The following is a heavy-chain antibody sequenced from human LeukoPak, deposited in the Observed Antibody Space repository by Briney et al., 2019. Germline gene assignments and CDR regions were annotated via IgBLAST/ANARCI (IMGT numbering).Heavy chain of an antibody. D-gene: IGHD3-16*02. Sequence: SETLSLTCTVSGGYISNYFWSWIRQPPGKGLEWIGEINHSGSTNYNPSLKSRVTISVDTSKNQFSLKLSSVTAADTAVYYCARGAPPYDYVWGSYRYLLDYWGQGTLVTVSS. V-gene: IGHV4-34*01. CDR2: INHSGST. CDR3: ARGAPPYDYVWGSYRYLLDY. CDR1: GGYISNYF. J-gene: IGHJ4*02.